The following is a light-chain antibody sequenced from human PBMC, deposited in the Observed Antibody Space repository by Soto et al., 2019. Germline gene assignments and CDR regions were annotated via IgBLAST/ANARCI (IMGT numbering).Light chain of an antibody. CDR3: QQYRSYSWT. J-gene: IGKJ1*01. CDR2: KAS. Sequence: DIQMTQSPSTLSASVGDRVTITCRASQSISSWLAWYQEKPGKAPKLLIYKASTLESGVPSRFSGSGSGTEFTLSISSPQPDDFATYYCQQYRSYSWTFGQGTKVEI. CDR1: QSISSW. V-gene: IGKV1-5*03.